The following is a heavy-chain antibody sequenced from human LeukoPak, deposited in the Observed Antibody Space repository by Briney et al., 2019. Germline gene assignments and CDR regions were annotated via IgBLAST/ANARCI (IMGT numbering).Heavy chain of an antibody. CDR3: ARDKGRGSFDY. CDR1: GFTLSSYA. Sequence: PGGSLRLSCAASGFTLSSYAMSWVRQAPGKGLEWVSLISGNAGNTYYADSVKGRFTISRDITKNTLYLQMNSLRAEDTAVYYCARDKGRGSFDYWGQGTLVTVSS. D-gene: IGHD3-16*01. V-gene: IGHV3-23*01. CDR2: ISGNAGNT. J-gene: IGHJ4*02.